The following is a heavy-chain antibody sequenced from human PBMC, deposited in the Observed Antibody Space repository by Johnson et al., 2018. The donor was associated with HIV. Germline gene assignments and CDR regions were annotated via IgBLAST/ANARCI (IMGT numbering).Heavy chain of an antibody. CDR2: ITASGSHI. J-gene: IGHJ3*02. CDR1: GFTFSSYW. D-gene: IGHD3-3*01. CDR3: ARGSVFDI. V-gene: IGHV3-48*04. Sequence: VQLVESGGGLVQPGGSLRLSCAASGFTFSSYWMSWVRQAPGKGLEWLSYITASGSHIYYADSVRGRFTISRDNAKNSLYLQMNSLTAGDMAVYYCARGSVFDIWGQGTMVTVSS.